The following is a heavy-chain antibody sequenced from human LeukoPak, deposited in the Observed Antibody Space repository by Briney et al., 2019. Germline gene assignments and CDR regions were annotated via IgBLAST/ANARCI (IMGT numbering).Heavy chain of an antibody. Sequence: GGSLRLSCAASGFTFSSYSMNWVRQAPGKGLEWVSSISSSSSYIYYADSVKGRFTISRDNAKNSLYLQMNSLRAEDTAVYYCAREGPRGNSQFDYWGQGTLVTVSS. CDR2: ISSSSSYI. D-gene: IGHD2/OR15-2a*01. CDR1: GFTFSSYS. J-gene: IGHJ4*02. CDR3: AREGPRGNSQFDY. V-gene: IGHV3-21*01.